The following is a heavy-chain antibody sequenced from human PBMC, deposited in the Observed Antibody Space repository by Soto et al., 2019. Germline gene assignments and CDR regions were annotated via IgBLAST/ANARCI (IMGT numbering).Heavy chain of an antibody. CDR1: GYSISSGYY. CDR2: IYHSGST. Sequence: SETLSLTCAVSGYSISSGYYWGFIRQPPGKGLEWIGSIYHSGSTYYNPSLKSRVTISVDTSKNQFSLKLSSVTAADTAVYYCASQVIVVVVAPTGPVGFDPWGQGTLVTVSS. J-gene: IGHJ5*02. V-gene: IGHV4-38-2*01. CDR3: ASQVIVVVVAPTGPVGFDP. D-gene: IGHD2-15*01.